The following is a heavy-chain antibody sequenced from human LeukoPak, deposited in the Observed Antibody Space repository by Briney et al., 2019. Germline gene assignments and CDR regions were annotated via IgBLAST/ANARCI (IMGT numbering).Heavy chain of an antibody. CDR3: TNDFDN. Sequence: GGSLRLPCAASGFTFTTYAMSWVRQAPGGGLEWVSISSDSGGTTYYADSVKGRFTISRDNSKNTLYLQMNSLRVDDTAVYYCTNDFDNWGQGTLVTVSS. J-gene: IGHJ4*02. V-gene: IGHV3-23*01. CDR1: GFTFTTYA. CDR2: SSDSGGTT.